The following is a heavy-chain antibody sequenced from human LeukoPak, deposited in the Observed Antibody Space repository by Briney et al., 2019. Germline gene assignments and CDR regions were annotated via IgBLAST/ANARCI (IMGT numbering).Heavy chain of an antibody. CDR3: AREIPGRIAADC. D-gene: IGHD2-15*01. CDR1: GFTFSNYW. J-gene: IGHJ4*02. Sequence: PGGSLRLSCGASGFTFSNYWMSWVRQAPGKGLEWISYIGGRGDGISYADSVKGRFIVSRDNAKNSLFLQMNRLRGEDTAIYFCAREIPGRIAADCWGQGTLVAVSS. V-gene: IGHV3-48*01. CDR2: IGGRGDGI.